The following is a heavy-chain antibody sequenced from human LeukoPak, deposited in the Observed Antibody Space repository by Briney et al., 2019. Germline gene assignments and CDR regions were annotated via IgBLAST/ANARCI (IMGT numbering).Heavy chain of an antibody. V-gene: IGHV3-9*01. D-gene: IGHD6-6*01. J-gene: IGHJ4*02. CDR1: GFTFDDYA. CDR3: AKDMSRDEYSSSSALDY. Sequence: GGSLRLSCAASGFTFDDYAMHWVRQAPGKGLEWVSGISWNSGSIGYADSVKGRFTISRDNSKNSLYLQMNSLRTEDTALYYCAKDMSRDEYSSSSALDYWGQGTLVTVSS. CDR2: ISWNSGSI.